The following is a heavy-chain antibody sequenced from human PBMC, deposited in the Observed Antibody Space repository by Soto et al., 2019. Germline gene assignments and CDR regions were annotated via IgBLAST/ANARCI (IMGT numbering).Heavy chain of an antibody. Sequence: GGSLRLSCAASDFTISINYMSWVRQAPGKGLEWVSLMYRDGSTYYADSVRGRFTISRDNSKNTLYLQLNSVRAEDTAVYYCARAGRDHPAPYYGMDVWGQGTTVTVSS. CDR2: MYRDGST. CDR1: DFTISINY. J-gene: IGHJ6*02. CDR3: ARAGRDHPAPYYGMDV. D-gene: IGHD1-26*01. V-gene: IGHV3-53*01.